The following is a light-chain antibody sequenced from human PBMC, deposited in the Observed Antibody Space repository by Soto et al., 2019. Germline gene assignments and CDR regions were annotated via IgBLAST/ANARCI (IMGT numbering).Light chain of an antibody. CDR1: QSVSSN. CDR2: GAS. CDR3: QQYNNWPRT. Sequence: EIVMTQSPATLSGSPGQRATLSCRASQSVSSNLAWYQQKPGQAPRLLSYGASTRATGFPARFSGSGSGTECTITSSSLQSEDVAVYYCQQYNNWPRTFGPGTKVEIK. J-gene: IGKJ1*01. V-gene: IGKV3-15*01.